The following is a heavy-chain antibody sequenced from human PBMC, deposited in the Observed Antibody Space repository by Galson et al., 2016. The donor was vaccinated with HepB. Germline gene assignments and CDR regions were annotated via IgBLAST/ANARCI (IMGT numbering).Heavy chain of an antibody. CDR3: ARVGPHPGSTHYYNKYYYYGMDV. D-gene: IGHD3-22*01. Sequence: SLRLSCAASGFTFSSYGMQWVRQAPGKGLEWVAVISYAGDKKYYADSVKGRFTISRDNSKNTLYLQMNSLRAEDTAVYYCARVGPHPGSTHYYNKYYYYGMDVWGQGTTVTVSS. CDR1: GFTFSSYG. V-gene: IGHV3-30*03. CDR2: ISYAGDKK. J-gene: IGHJ6*02.